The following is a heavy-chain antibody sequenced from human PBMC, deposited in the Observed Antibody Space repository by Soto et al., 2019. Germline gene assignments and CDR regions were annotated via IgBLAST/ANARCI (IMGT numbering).Heavy chain of an antibody. J-gene: IGHJ4*02. Sequence: GGSLRLSCAASGFTFSSYWMSWVRQAPGKGLEWVANIKQDGSEKYYVDSVKGRFTISRDNAKNSLYLQRNSLRAEDTAVYYCARVGNADFWSGYYTDYWGQGTLVTVSS. V-gene: IGHV3-7*01. CDR3: ARVGNADFWSGYYTDY. D-gene: IGHD3-3*01. CDR1: GFTFSSYW. CDR2: IKQDGSEK.